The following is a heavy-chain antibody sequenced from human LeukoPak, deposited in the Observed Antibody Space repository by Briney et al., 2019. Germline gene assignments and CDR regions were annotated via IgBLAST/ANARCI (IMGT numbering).Heavy chain of an antibody. CDR2: IGSGSSYI. D-gene: IGHD5-18*01. CDR3: ARGYLAGDY. V-gene: IGHV3-21*01. Sequence: GGSLRLSCAASGFTFSSYSMNWVRQAPGEGLEWVASIGSGSSYIYYADSVKGRFTISRDNAKNSLYLQMNSLRAEDTAVYYCARGYLAGDYWGQGTLVTVSS. J-gene: IGHJ4*02. CDR1: GFTFSSYS.